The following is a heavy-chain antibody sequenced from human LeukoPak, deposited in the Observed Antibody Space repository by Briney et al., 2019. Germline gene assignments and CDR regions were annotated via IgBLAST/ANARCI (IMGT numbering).Heavy chain of an antibody. J-gene: IGHJ4*02. CDR2: INPSGGAT. D-gene: IGHD1-1*01. V-gene: IGHV1-46*01. CDR3: AGETGEFDY. CDR1: GYTFTTYH. Sequence: ASVKVSCKASGYTFTTYHIHWVRQAPGQGLEWMGLINPSGGATSYAQKFQGRVTMTSDTSTSTVYMELSRLRPEDTAVYYCAGETGEFDYWGQGTLVTVSS.